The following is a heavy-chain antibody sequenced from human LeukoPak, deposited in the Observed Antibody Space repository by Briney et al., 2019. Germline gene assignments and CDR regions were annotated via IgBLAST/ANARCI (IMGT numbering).Heavy chain of an antibody. Sequence: GSVKVSCKASGYTFTSYGLSWVRQAPGQGVEWMGWISAYNGNTNYAQKLQGRLTMTTDTSTSTAYMELRSLRSDDTAVYYCARDYRWSSSWGGMDYWGQGTLVTVSS. CDR1: GYTFTSYG. V-gene: IGHV1-18*01. CDR2: ISAYNGNT. J-gene: IGHJ4*02. D-gene: IGHD6-13*01. CDR3: ARDYRWSSSWGGMDY.